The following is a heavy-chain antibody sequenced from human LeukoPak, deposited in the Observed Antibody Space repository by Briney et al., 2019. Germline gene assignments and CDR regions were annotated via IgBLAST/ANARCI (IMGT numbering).Heavy chain of an antibody. J-gene: IGHJ4*02. D-gene: IGHD4-17*01. CDR1: GYTFTGYY. V-gene: IGHV1-2*02. CDR2: INPNSGGT. CDR3: ARERDGDYARGLDY. Sequence: ASVKVSCKASGYTFTGYYMHWVRQAPGQGLEWMGWINPNSGGTNYVQKLQGRVTVTRDTSISTAYMELSSLRSDDTAVYYCARERDGDYARGLDYWGQGTLVTVSS.